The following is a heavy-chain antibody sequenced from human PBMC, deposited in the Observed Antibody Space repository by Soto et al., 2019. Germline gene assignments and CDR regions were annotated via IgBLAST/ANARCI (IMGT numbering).Heavy chain of an antibody. CDR1: GVSITSTDW. D-gene: IGHD4-4*01. CDR3: AGSTADTTLKASSF. V-gene: IGHV4-4*02. J-gene: IGHJ4*02. Sequence: QVQLQESGPGLVKPSETLSLSCAVSGVSITSTDWWSWVRQPPGKGLQWIGEVSLGGGAKYNPSLKSRVTISVDNSKNQFSLTMNSVTGADRAVYFCAGSTADTTLKASSFWGQGTLVTVSS. CDR2: VSLGGGA.